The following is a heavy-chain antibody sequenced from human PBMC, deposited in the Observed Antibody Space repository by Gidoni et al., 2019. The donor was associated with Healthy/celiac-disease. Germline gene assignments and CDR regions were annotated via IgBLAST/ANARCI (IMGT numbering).Heavy chain of an antibody. Sequence: EVQLVESGGGLVQPGGSLRLSCSASGFTFRSYWMHWVRQAPGKGLVWVSRINSDGSSTSYADSVKGRFTISRDNAKNTLYLQMNSLRAEDTAVYYCAREWGSGFWSGPDYWGQGTLVTVSS. CDR1: GFTFRSYW. CDR2: INSDGSST. D-gene: IGHD3-3*01. CDR3: AREWGSGFWSGPDY. J-gene: IGHJ4*02. V-gene: IGHV3-74*01.